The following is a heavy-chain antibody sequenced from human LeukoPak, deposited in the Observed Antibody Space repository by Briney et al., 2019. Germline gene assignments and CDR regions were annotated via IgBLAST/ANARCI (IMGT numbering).Heavy chain of an antibody. Sequence: SETLFLTCTVSGGSISSYYWSWIRQPPGKGLEWIGYIYYSGSTNYNPSLKSRVTISVDTSKNQFSLKLSSVTAADTAVYYCARERYVYSYGNNNWFDPWGQGTLVTVSS. D-gene: IGHD5-18*01. J-gene: IGHJ5*02. CDR1: GGSISSYY. CDR3: ARERYVYSYGNNNWFDP. CDR2: IYYSGST. V-gene: IGHV4-59*01.